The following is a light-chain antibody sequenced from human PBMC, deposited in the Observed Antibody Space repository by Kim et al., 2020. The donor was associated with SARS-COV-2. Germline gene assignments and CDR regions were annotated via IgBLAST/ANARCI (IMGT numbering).Light chain of an antibody. CDR1: QSITRS. CDR3: QHYNKWPFT. CDR2: DAS. V-gene: IGKV3-15*01. Sequence: VSPGDRATLSCRASQSITRSLAWYQQKPGKAPRLLMYDASTRATAIPARFSGSGSGTEFTLTISSLQSEDFAAYYCQHYNKWPFTFGPGTKVDIK. J-gene: IGKJ3*01.